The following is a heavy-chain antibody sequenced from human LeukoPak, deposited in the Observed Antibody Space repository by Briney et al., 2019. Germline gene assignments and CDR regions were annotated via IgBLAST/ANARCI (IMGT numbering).Heavy chain of an antibody. D-gene: IGHD6-19*01. Sequence: GGSLRLSCAASGFSFSSYAMHWVRQAPGKGLEWVAVISYDGSNEYYPDSVKGRFTISRDNSKNTLYLQTNSLRAEDTAVYYCARDSSGSYNWFDPWGQGTLVTVSS. CDR3: ARDSSGSYNWFDP. CDR1: GFSFSSYA. V-gene: IGHV3-30*04. CDR2: ISYDGSNE. J-gene: IGHJ5*02.